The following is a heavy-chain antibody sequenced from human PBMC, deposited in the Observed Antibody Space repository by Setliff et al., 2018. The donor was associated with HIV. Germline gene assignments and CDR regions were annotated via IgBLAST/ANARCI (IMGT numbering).Heavy chain of an antibody. CDR2: IKEDGSEK. Sequence: GGSLRLSCAASGFTFRSYWMTWVRQAPGKGLEWVANIKEDGSEKYYVDSVKGRFTISRDNAKNSLYLQMNSLRAEDTAVYYCARVRYCSGGSCYGGEYWFDPWGQGTRVTVSS. CDR1: GFTFRSYW. CDR3: ARVRYCSGGSCYGGEYWFDP. J-gene: IGHJ5*02. V-gene: IGHV3-7*05. D-gene: IGHD2-15*01.